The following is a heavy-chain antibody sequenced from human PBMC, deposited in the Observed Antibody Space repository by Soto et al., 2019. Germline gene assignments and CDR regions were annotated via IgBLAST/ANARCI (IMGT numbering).Heavy chain of an antibody. V-gene: IGHV4-30-4*01. D-gene: IGHD4-17*01. Sequence: QVQLQESGPGLVKPSQTLSLTCTVSGGSISSGDYYWSWIRQPPGKGLEWIGYIYYSGSTYYNPSLKSRVTISVDTSKNQFSLKLSSVTAADTAVYYCARDYGDSYYYYYGMDVWGQVTTVTVSS. CDR3: ARDYGDSYYYYYGMDV. CDR1: GGSISSGDYY. J-gene: IGHJ6*02. CDR2: IYYSGST.